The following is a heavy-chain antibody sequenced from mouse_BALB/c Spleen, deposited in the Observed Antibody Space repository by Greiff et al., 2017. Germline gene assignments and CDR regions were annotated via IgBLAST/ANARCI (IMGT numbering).Heavy chain of an antibody. CDR2: INPYNDGT. Sequence: VQLQQSGPELVKPGASVKMSCKASGYTFTSYVMHWVKQKPGQGLEWIGYINPYNDGTKYNEKFKGKATLTSDKSSSTAYMELSSLTSEDSAVYYCARSGPIYYGNYVAYWGQGTLVTVSA. J-gene: IGHJ3*01. D-gene: IGHD2-1*01. V-gene: IGHV1-14*01. CDR1: GYTFTSYV. CDR3: ARSGPIYYGNYVAY.